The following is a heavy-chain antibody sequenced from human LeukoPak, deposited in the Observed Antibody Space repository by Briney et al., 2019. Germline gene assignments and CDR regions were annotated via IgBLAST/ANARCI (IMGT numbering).Heavy chain of an antibody. CDR1: GGSISSYY. D-gene: IGHD3-10*01. V-gene: IGHV4-59*01. Sequence: PSETLSLTCTVSGGSISSYYWSWIRQPPGKGLEWIGYIYYSGSTNYNPSLKSRVTISVDTSKNQFSLKLSSVTAADTAVYYCARAPMGRGSPETRYYFDYWGQGTLVTVSS. J-gene: IGHJ4*02. CDR2: IYYSGST. CDR3: ARAPMGRGSPETRYYFDY.